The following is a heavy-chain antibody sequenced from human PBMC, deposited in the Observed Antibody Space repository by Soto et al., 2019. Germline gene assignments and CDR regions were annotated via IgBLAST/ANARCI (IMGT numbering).Heavy chain of an antibody. CDR2: IYYSGST. CDR1: GGSISSGGYY. J-gene: IGHJ4*02. V-gene: IGHV4-31*03. D-gene: IGHD3-3*01. CDR3: ARTARFLEWSEYYFDY. Sequence: SETLSLTCTVSGGSISSGGYYWSWIRQHPGKGLEWIGYIYYSGSTYYNPSLKSRVTISVDTSKNQFSLKLSSVTAADTAVYYCARTARFLEWSEYYFDYWGQGTLVTVSS.